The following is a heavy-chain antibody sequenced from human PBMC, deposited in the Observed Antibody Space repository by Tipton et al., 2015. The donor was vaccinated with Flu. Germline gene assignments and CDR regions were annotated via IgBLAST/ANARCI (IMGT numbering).Heavy chain of an antibody. V-gene: IGHV3-30*18. D-gene: IGHD3-16*01. CDR1: GFTFSTYG. CDR2: ISYDGTNK. J-gene: IGHJ4*02. Sequence: SLRLSCAASGFTFSTYGMHWVRQAPGKGLEWVAVISYDGTNKYYADSVKGRFTISRDNSKNTLYLQMNSLRAEDTAVYYCAKDDGGLSRYWGQGTLVTVSS. CDR3: AKDDGGLSRY.